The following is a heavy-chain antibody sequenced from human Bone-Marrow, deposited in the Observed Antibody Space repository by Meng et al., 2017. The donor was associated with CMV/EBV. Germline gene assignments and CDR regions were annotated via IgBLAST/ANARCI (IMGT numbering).Heavy chain of an antibody. J-gene: IGHJ4*02. CDR1: GYTFTGYY. Sequence: ASVKVSCKASGYTFTGYYMHWVRQAPGQGLEWMGWINPNSGGTNYAQKFQGRVTMTRDTSISTAYMELNRLRSEDTAVYYCASSTYYDFWSGLWGQGTLVTVSS. CDR2: INPNSGGT. CDR3: ASSTYYDFWSGL. V-gene: IGHV1-2*02. D-gene: IGHD3-3*01.